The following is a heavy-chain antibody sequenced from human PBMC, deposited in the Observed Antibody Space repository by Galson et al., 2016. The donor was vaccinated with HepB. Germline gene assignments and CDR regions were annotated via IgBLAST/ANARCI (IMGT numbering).Heavy chain of an antibody. V-gene: IGHV4-39*01. CDR1: GDSIGKSTTYF. CDR2: VYYSGIT. CDR3: ARQMTGRWMAQDAFDI. J-gene: IGHJ3*02. D-gene: IGHD4-23*01. Sequence: SETLSLTCSVTGDSIGKSTTYFWGWIRQPPGKGLEWIGSVYYSGITYYSASLKSRVNIFVDTSKNYFSLKLSSVTAADTAVYFCARQMTGRWMAQDAFDIWGQGTLVSVSS.